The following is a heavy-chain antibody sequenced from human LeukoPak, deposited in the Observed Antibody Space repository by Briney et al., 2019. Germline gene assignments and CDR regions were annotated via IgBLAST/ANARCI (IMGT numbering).Heavy chain of an antibody. D-gene: IGHD2-15*01. CDR1: GDSFSYFY. Sequence: LSLTCTVSGDSFSYFYWSWIRQPPGKGLEWVSGISWNSGSIGYADSVKGRFTISRDNAKNSLYLQMNSLRAEDTALYYCAKEGTLSGGSWTAFDYWGQGTLVTVSS. V-gene: IGHV3-9*01. CDR3: AKEGTLSGGSWTAFDY. CDR2: ISWNSGSI. J-gene: IGHJ4*02.